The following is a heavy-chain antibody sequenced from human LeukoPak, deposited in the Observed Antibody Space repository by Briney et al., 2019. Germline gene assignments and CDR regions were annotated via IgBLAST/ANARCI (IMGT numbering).Heavy chain of an antibody. CDR1: GFTFSSYG. J-gene: IGHJ4*02. CDR3: AYDFWSGYSH. CDR2: ISYDGSNK. Sequence: GGSLRLSCAASGFTFSSYGMHWVRQAPGKGLEWVAVISYDGSNKYYADSVKGRFTISRDNSKNTLYLQMNSLRAEDTAVYYCAYDFWSGYSHWGQGTLATVSS. D-gene: IGHD3-3*01. V-gene: IGHV3-30*03.